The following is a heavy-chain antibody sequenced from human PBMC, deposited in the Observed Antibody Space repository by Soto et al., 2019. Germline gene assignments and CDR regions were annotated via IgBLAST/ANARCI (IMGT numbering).Heavy chain of an antibody. CDR2: IYYSGST. V-gene: IGHV4-59*01. CDR3: VRTLTSGRQDS. D-gene: IGHD3-10*01. J-gene: IGHJ5*01. CDR1: GGSISSYY. Sequence: PSETLSLTCTVSGGSISSYYWSWIRQPPGKGLEWIGYIYYSGSTNYNPPLKSRVTISLGMSKNQFSLELRSVTAADTAVYYCVRTLTSGRQDSWGQGTLVTVSS.